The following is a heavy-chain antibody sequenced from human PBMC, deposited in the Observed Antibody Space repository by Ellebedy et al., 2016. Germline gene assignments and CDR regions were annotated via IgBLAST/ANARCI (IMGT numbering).Heavy chain of an antibody. J-gene: IGHJ4*02. Sequence: SETLSLTCTVSGGSISSNSYYWGWIRQPPRKGLEWMGSIYYSGSTYYNPPLKSRVTISVDTSKNQFSLKLSSLTAADTAVYYCARHAPAVPSYDSTWYPWDYWGQGILVTVSS. CDR1: GGSISSNSYY. CDR3: ARHAPAVPSYDSTWYPWDY. CDR2: IYYSGST. V-gene: IGHV4-39*01. D-gene: IGHD6-13*01.